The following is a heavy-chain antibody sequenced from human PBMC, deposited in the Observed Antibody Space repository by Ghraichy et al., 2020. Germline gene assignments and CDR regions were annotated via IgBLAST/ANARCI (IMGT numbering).Heavy chain of an antibody. CDR3: ARTRAHSGHDFFDY. V-gene: IGHV3-13*01. CDR2: IGTTDDT. D-gene: IGHD5-12*01. Sequence: GGSLRLSCVASGFTFSAFDFHWVRQATGEGLEWVSGIGTTDDTYYSGSVKGRFTISRDDAKNSLYLQMNSLRAGDTAVYYCARTRAHSGHDFFDYWGQGILVTVSS. J-gene: IGHJ4*02. CDR1: GFTFSAFD.